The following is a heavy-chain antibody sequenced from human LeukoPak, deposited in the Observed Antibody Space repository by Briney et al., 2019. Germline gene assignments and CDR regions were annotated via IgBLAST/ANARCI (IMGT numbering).Heavy chain of an antibody. J-gene: IGHJ4*02. Sequence: PSETLSLTCTVSGGSISSYYWSWIRQLPGKGLEWIGFIYYSGNTNYNPSLRSRVTISVDTSKNQFSLKLSSMTAADTAVYYCAREALLWFGDRMEYYFDYWGQGTLLTVSS. D-gene: IGHD3-10*01. V-gene: IGHV4-59*01. CDR1: GGSISSYY. CDR3: AREALLWFGDRMEYYFDY. CDR2: IYYSGNT.